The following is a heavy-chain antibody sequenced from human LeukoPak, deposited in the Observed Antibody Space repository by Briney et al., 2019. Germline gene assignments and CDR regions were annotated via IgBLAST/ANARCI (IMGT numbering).Heavy chain of an antibody. Sequence: GGSLRLSCTASGFTFSGFWMGWVRQAPRKGLEWVAHTKQDGSEKYYVDSVKGRFSISRDNAENSLFLQMNSLRAEDTSVYYCARGNFGDYDWGQGTLVTVSS. CDR1: GFTFSGFW. J-gene: IGHJ4*02. CDR2: TKQDGSEK. D-gene: IGHD4-17*01. V-gene: IGHV3-7*01. CDR3: ARGNFGDYD.